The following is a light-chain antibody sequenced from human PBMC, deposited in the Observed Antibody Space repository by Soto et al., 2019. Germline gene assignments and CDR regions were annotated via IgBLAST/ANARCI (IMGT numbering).Light chain of an antibody. CDR3: QQYGRSPLYT. CDR1: ERVATSY. J-gene: IGKJ2*01. CDR2: DTS. V-gene: IGKV3-20*01. Sequence: DIVLTQSPVILSLSPGDSATLSCRASERVATSYFAWYQQRRGQAPTLLIYDTSTRATGVPDRFTGSGSGTEFTLTISSVEPEDCAVYYCQQYGRSPLYTFGQGTQLEI.